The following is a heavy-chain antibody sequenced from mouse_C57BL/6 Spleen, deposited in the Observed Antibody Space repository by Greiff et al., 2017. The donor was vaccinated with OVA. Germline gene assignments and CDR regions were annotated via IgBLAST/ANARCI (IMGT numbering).Heavy chain of an antibody. CDR3: ARRYYGSSYFDY. V-gene: IGHV1-26*01. Sequence: VQLQQSGPELVKPGASVKISCKASGSPFPNYSRNWVRRGNGKSLGWIGNINPKNGGTSYNQRLKGKATLTVDKSSSTAYMELRSLTSEDSAVYYCARRYYGSSYFDYWGQGTTLTVSS. D-gene: IGHD1-1*01. J-gene: IGHJ2*01. CDR2: INPKNGGT. CDR1: GSPFPNYS.